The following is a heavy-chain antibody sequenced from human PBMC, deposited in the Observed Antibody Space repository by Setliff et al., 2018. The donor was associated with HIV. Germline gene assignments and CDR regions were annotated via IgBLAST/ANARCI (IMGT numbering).Heavy chain of an antibody. D-gene: IGHD3-3*01. Sequence: WGSRRRSCAGSGFTFSRYAMHWVRQDHGKGLEWVAVISYDGSNKFYEDSVKGRFTISRDNAKNSLYLQMNSLRAEDTAVYYCERGGLKFLELLPYFNYWGQGPLVTVS. CDR1: GFTFSRYA. CDR2: ISYDGSNK. CDR3: ERGGLKFLELLPYFNY. V-gene: IGHV3-30*04. J-gene: IGHJ4*02.